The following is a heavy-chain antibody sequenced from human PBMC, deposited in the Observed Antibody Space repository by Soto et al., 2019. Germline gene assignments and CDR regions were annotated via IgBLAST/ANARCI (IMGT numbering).Heavy chain of an antibody. V-gene: IGHV3-23*05. CDR2: ITSTGST. D-gene: IGHD6-19*01. Sequence: EVQLLESGGGLAPPGGSLRLICAASGFTFSSYAMTWVRQSPEKGLEWVSTITSTGSTFYGDTVKGRFTISRDNSKSTLYLQMNSLGAEDTAVYFCAKTYKFNSQSPGWAKRFDSWGQGTLVTVSS. CDR3: AKTYKFNSQSPGWAKRFDS. CDR1: GFTFSSYA. J-gene: IGHJ4*02.